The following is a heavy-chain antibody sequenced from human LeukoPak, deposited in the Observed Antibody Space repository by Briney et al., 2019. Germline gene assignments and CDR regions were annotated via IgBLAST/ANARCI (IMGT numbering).Heavy chain of an antibody. CDR3: ARAGNYYGRHTNWFDP. CDR1: GFTFSDHY. D-gene: IGHD3-10*01. Sequence: GGSLRLSCAASGFTFSDHYLDWVRQAPGKGLEWVGRSRSKTNRYTTQYAASVKGRFTISRDDSKNSLYLQMNSLRAEDTAVYYCARAGNYYGRHTNWFDPWGQGTLVTVSS. CDR2: SRSKTNRYTT. J-gene: IGHJ5*02. V-gene: IGHV3-72*01.